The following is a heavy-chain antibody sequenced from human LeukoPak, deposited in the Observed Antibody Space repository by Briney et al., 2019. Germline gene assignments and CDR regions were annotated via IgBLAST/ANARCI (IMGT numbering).Heavy chain of an antibody. CDR1: GYTLTELS. J-gene: IGHJ4*02. Sequence: ASVKVSCKVSGYTLTELSMHWVRQAPGKGLEWMGGFDPEDGETIYAQKFQGRVTMTEDTSTDTAYVELSSLRSEDTAVYYCATDVSGSYWGYFDYWGQRTLVTVSS. CDR2: FDPEDGET. D-gene: IGHD1-26*01. V-gene: IGHV1-24*01. CDR3: ATDVSGSYWGYFDY.